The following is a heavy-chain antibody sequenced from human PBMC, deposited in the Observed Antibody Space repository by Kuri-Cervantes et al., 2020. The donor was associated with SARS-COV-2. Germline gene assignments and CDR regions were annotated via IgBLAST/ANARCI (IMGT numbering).Heavy chain of an antibody. D-gene: IGHD6-13*01. CDR2: ISYDGSNK. Sequence: LSLTCAASGFSFSNYAVHWVRQAPGKGLEWVAVISYDGSNKYYADSVNGRFTISRDNSKSTLYLQMNSLRAEDTAVYYCARDRAAAGVYYSDYWGQGTLVTVSS. CDR3: ARDRAAAGVYYSDY. V-gene: IGHV3-30-3*01. J-gene: IGHJ4*02. CDR1: GFSFSNYA.